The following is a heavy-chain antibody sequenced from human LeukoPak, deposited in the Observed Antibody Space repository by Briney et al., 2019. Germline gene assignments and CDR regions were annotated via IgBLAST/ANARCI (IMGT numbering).Heavy chain of an antibody. Sequence: GGSLRLSCAASGFTFSSYDMNWVRQAPGKGLEWVSTISAGGSHTYYADSVKGRFTISRDSSKNTLSLQMNSLRAEDTAVYYCAKKGPDSSSWYKYFDPWGQGVLVTVSS. V-gene: IGHV3-23*01. CDR2: ISAGGSHT. CDR3: AKKGPDSSSWYKYFDP. D-gene: IGHD6-13*01. J-gene: IGHJ5*02. CDR1: GFTFSSYD.